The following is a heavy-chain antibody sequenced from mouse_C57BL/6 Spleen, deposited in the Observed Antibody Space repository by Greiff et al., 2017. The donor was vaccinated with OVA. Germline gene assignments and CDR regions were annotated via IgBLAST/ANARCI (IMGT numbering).Heavy chain of an antibody. CDR1: GYTFTSYW. D-gene: IGHD1-1*01. CDR3: ARGPYYGSSSDY. V-gene: IGHV1-64*01. Sequence: QVQLQQPGAELVKPGASVKLSCKASGYTFTSYWMHWVKQRPGQGLEWIGMIHPNSGSTNYNEKFKSKATLTVDKSSSTAYMQLSSLTSEDSAVYYCARGPYYGSSSDYWGQGTTLTVSS. CDR2: IHPNSGST. J-gene: IGHJ2*01.